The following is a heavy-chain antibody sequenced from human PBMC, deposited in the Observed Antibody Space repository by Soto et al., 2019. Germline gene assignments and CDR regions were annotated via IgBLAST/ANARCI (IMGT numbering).Heavy chain of an antibody. J-gene: IGHJ4*02. V-gene: IGHV4-39*01. CDR3: ARRGIAAAGNFDY. CDR1: GGSISSSSYY. D-gene: IGHD6-13*01. Sequence: PSETLSLTCTVSGGSISSSSYYWGWIRQPPGKGLGWIGSIYYSGSTYYNPSLKSRVTISVDTSKNQFSLKLSSVTAADTAVYYCARRGIAAAGNFDYWGQGTLVTVSS. CDR2: IYYSGST.